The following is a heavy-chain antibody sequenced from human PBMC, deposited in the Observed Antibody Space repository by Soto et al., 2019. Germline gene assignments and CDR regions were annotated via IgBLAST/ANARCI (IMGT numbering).Heavy chain of an antibody. CDR3: ARGAAAAGSANFDY. J-gene: IGHJ4*02. CDR1: GGSFSGYY. Sequence: SETLSLTCAVYGGSFSGYYWSWIRQPPGKGLEWIGEINHSGSTNYNPSLKSRVTISVDTSKNQFSLKLSSVTAADTAVYYCARGAAAAGSANFDYWGQGTLVTVSS. V-gene: IGHV4-34*01. CDR2: INHSGST. D-gene: IGHD6-13*01.